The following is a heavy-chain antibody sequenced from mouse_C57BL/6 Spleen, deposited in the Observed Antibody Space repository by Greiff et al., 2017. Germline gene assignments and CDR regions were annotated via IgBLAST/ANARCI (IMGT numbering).Heavy chain of an antibody. CDR2: IYPGNSDT. V-gene: IGHV1-5*01. D-gene: IGHD1-1*01. CDR1: GYTFTSYW. Sequence: VQLQQSGTVLARPGASVKMSCKTSGYTFTSYWMHWVKQRPGQGLEWIGAIYPGNSDTSYNQKFKGKAKLTAVTSASTAYMELSSLTNEDSAVYYCTRSRGLLNYAMDYWGQGTSVTVSS. CDR3: TRSRGLLNYAMDY. J-gene: IGHJ4*01.